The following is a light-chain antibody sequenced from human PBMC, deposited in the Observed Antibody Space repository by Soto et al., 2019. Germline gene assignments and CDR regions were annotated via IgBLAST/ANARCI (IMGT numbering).Light chain of an antibody. Sequence: DIQMTQSPSTLSASVGDRVTITCRASQSISSWLAWYQQKPGKAPKLLIYKASSLESGVPSRFSGSGSGTEFTLTISILQPDDFATYYCQQYNSYSPAFGQGTQVESK. CDR2: KAS. J-gene: IGKJ1*01. CDR1: QSISSW. CDR3: QQYNSYSPA. V-gene: IGKV1-5*03.